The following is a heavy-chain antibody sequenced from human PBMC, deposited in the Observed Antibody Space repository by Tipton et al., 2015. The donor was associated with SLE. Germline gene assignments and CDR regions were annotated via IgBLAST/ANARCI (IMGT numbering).Heavy chain of an antibody. D-gene: IGHD4-17*01. CDR3: ARARLGCGDYERWYFDL. J-gene: IGHJ2*01. V-gene: IGHV4-4*07. Sequence: TLSLTCTVSGGSISSYYWSWIRQPAGKGLEWIGRIYTSGSTNYNPSLKSRVTMSVDTSKNQFSLKLSSVTAADTAVYYCARARLGCGDYERWYFDLWGRGTLVTVSS. CDR2: IYTSGST. CDR1: GGSISSYY.